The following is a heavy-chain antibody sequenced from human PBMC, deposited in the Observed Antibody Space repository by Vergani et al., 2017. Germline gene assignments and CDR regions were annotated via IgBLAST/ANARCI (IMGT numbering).Heavy chain of an antibody. D-gene: IGHD5-18*01. CDR1: GFTFDDYA. Sequence: EVQLVESGGGVVQPGGSLRLSCAASGFTFDDYAMHWVRQAPGKGLEWVSLISGDGGSTYYADSVKGRFTISRDNSKNTLYLQMNSLRAEYTAVYYCARGFGYSYPYYFDYWGQGSLVTVSS. CDR3: ARGFGYSYPYYFDY. J-gene: IGHJ4*02. CDR2: ISGDGGST. V-gene: IGHV3-43*02.